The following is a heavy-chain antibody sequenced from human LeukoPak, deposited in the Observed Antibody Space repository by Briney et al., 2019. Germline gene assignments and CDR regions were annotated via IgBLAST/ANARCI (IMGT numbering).Heavy chain of an antibody. J-gene: IGHJ4*02. V-gene: IGHV3-48*04. CDR2: LSSSGSAF. CDR1: GFTFSSYS. Sequence: GGSLRLSCAASGFTFSSYSMSWVRQAPGKGLGWIAYLSSSGSAFSYADSVKGRFTIARDNAKNSVYLEMNSLRADDTAVYYCARSARLMKGVVEVTALDDWGQGTLVTVSS. CDR3: ARSARLMKGVVEVTALDD. D-gene: IGHD3-3*01.